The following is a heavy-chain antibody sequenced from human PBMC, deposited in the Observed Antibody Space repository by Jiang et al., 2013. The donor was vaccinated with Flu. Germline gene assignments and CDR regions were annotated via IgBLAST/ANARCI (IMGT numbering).Heavy chain of an antibody. CDR3: ARDSPPYSSGWNFDY. D-gene: IGHD6-19*01. V-gene: IGHV1-46*01. CDR2: INPSGGST. Sequence: EVKKPGASVKVSCKASGYTFTSYYMHWVRQAPGQGLEWMGIINPSGGSTSYAQKFQGRVTMTRDTSTSTVYMELSSLRSEDTAVYYCARDSPPYSSGWNFDYWGQGTLVTVSS. CDR1: GYTFTSYY. J-gene: IGHJ4*02.